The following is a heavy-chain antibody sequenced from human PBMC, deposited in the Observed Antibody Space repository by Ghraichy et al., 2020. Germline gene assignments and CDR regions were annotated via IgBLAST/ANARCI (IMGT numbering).Heavy chain of an antibody. J-gene: IGHJ6*04. CDR2: ISAYNGNT. CDR3: ARDMGYCSGGSCYGYYYYGMDV. V-gene: IGHV1-18*04. D-gene: IGHD2-15*01. Sequence: SVKVSCKASGYTFTSYGISWVRQAPGQGLEWMGWISAYNGNTNYAQKLQGRVTMTTDTSTSTAYMELRSLRSDDTAVYYCARDMGYCSGGSCYGYYYYGMDVWGKGTTVTVSS. CDR1: GYTFTSYG.